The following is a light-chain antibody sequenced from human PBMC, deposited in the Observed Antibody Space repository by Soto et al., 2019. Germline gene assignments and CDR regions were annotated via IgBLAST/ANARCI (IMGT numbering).Light chain of an antibody. J-gene: IGKJ1*01. CDR1: ERVAKW. Sequence: DIQMTQSPSSLSASGGDTVTITWRASERVAKWLAWYHQKPGNAPKVLIYDVSKLGSGVPSRFSGSGSETEFTLSITGLQPEDSATYFCQQYKIRSTFGQGAKVEV. CDR2: DVS. CDR3: QQYKIRST. V-gene: IGKV1-5*01.